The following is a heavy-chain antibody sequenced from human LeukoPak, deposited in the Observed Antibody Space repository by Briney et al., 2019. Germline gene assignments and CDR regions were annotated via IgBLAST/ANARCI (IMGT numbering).Heavy chain of an antibody. Sequence: GGSLRLSCGASGFTFSFYWMTWVRQAPGKGLEWVANIKEDGSEKYYLESVKGRFTISRDNARNSLYLQVNSLRAEDTAVYYCAREPAAGPSTGNYFDYWGQGTLVTVSS. J-gene: IGHJ4*02. CDR1: GFTFSFYW. D-gene: IGHD6-13*01. CDR3: AREPAAGPSTGNYFDY. CDR2: IKEDGSEK. V-gene: IGHV3-7*01.